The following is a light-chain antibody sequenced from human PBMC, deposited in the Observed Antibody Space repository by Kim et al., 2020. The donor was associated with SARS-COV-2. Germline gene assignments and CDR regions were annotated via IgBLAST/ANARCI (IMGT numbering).Light chain of an antibody. V-gene: IGLV2-14*04. Sequence: YNYVSWYQQHPGKVPKLMIYGVSKRPSGVSDRFSGSKSGNTASLTISGLQAEDEADYYCTSYTSSITWVFGGGTQLTVL. CDR1: YNY. CDR3: TSYTSSITWV. CDR2: GVS. J-gene: IGLJ3*02.